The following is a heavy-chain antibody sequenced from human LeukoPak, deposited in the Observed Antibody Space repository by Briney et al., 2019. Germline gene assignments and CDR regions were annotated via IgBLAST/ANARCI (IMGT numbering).Heavy chain of an antibody. V-gene: IGHV3-33*01. CDR1: GFTFSSYG. D-gene: IGHD3-22*01. Sequence: GGSLRLSCAASGFTFSSYGMHWVRQAPGKGLEWVAVIWYDGSNKYYADSVKGRFTISRDNSKNTLYLQMNSLKTEDTAVYYCTTEYYYDSSGFMGFDYWGQGTLVTVSS. J-gene: IGHJ4*02. CDR3: TTEYYYDSSGFMGFDY. CDR2: IWYDGSNK.